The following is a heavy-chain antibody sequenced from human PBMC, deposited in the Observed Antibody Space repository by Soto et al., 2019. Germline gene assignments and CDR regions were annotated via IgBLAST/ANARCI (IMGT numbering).Heavy chain of an antibody. CDR3: AMDHQWEQYAMDY. D-gene: IGHD1-26*01. Sequence: PGGSLRLSCAASGFTFSSYGMHWVRQAPGKGLEWVAVISYDGSNKYYADSVKGRFTISRDNSKNTLYLQMNSLRAEDTAVYYCAMDHQWEQYAMDYWGQGTLVTVSS. V-gene: IGHV3-30*03. CDR2: ISYDGSNK. CDR1: GFTFSSYG. J-gene: IGHJ4*02.